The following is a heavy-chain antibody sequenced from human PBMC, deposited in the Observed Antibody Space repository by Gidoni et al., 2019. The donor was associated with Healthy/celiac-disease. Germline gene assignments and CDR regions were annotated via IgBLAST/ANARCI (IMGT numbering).Heavy chain of an antibody. CDR3: ARESAAGKEEGLDY. CDR1: GFTFSSYD. J-gene: IGHJ4*02. V-gene: IGHV3-13*01. CDR2: IGTAGDT. D-gene: IGHD6-13*01. Sequence: EVQLVESGGGLVQPGGSLRLSCAASGFTFSSYDMHWVRQATGKGLEWVSAIGTAGDTYYPGSVKGRFTISRENAKNSLYLQMNSLRAGDTAVYYCARESAAGKEEGLDYWGQGTLVTVSS.